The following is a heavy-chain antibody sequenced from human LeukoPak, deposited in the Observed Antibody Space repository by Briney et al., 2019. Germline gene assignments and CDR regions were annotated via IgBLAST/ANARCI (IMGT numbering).Heavy chain of an antibody. Sequence: GESLKISCQGSGYNFSRHWIGWVHQMPGKVVEWMAIIYPGDSDTRYSPSFQGQVSISADKSINTAYLQWSSLKASDTAMYYCARLVVTPTYDYWGQGSLVAVSS. D-gene: IGHD2-21*02. CDR3: ARLVVTPTYDY. J-gene: IGHJ4*02. V-gene: IGHV5-51*07. CDR2: IYPGDSDT. CDR1: GYNFSRHW.